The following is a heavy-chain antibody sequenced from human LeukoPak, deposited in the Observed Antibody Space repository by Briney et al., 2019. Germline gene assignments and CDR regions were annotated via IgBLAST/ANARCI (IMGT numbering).Heavy chain of an antibody. CDR3: ARVSDGMDV. J-gene: IGHJ6*02. V-gene: IGHV3-33*01. CDR1: GFTFSRHV. D-gene: IGHD3-10*01. CDR2: IWYDGSNK. Sequence: GGSLRLSCAASGFTFSRHVVHWVPQDPGKGQGWVAVIWYDGSNKYYADSVKGRFTISRDNSKNTLYLQMNSLRAEDTAVYYCARVSDGMDVWGQGTTVTVSS.